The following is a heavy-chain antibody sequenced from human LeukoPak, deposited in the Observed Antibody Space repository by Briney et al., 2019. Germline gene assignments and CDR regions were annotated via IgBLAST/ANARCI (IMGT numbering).Heavy chain of an antibody. Sequence: SETLSLTCTVSGGSISPYYWSWIRQTPGKGLEWIGYILYSGTTTNYNASLKSRVTISVDTSKNQFSLKLSSVTAADTAVYYCARVGDWNDLVYWGQGTLVTVSS. J-gene: IGHJ4*02. CDR2: ILYSGTTT. V-gene: IGHV4-59*01. CDR1: GGSISPYY. D-gene: IGHD1-1*01. CDR3: ARVGDWNDLVY.